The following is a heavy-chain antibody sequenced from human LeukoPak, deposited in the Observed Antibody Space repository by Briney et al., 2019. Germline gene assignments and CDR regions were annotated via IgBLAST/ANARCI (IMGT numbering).Heavy chain of an antibody. J-gene: IGHJ4*02. CDR1: GGSFSGYY. D-gene: IGHD5-24*01. V-gene: IGHV4-34*01. Sequence: PSETLSLTCAVYGGSFSGYYWSWIRQPPGKGLEWIGEINHSGSTNYNPSLKSRVTISVDTSKNQFSLKLSSVTAADTAVYYCVRLFGRDGYNFDYWGQGTLVTVSS. CDR3: VRLFGRDGYNFDY. CDR2: INHSGST.